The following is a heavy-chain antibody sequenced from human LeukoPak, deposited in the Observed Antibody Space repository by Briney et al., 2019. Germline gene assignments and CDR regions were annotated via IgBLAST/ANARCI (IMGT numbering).Heavy chain of an antibody. D-gene: IGHD5-18*01. CDR2: IYYSGST. CDR1: GGSISSSSYY. CDR3: ASGERGYSYGYTAAHDY. V-gene: IGHV4-39*07. Sequence: RASETLSLTCSVSGGSISSSSYYWGWIRQPPGKGLEWIGSIYYSGSTYYNPSLKSRVTISVDTSKNQFSLKLSSVTAADTAVYYCASGERGYSYGYTAAHDYWGQGTLVTVSS. J-gene: IGHJ4*02.